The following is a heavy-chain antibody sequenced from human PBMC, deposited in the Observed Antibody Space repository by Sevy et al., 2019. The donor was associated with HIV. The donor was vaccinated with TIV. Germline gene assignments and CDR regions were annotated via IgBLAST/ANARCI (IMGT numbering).Heavy chain of an antibody. Sequence: GESLKISCKGSGYSFTSYWIGWVRQMPGKGLEWMGIIYPGDSDTRYSPSFQGQVTISADKSISPAYLQWSSLKASDTAMYYCAGYSGINGNDYYGMDVWGQGTTVTVSS. J-gene: IGHJ6*02. CDR1: GYSFTSYW. CDR2: IYPGDSDT. D-gene: IGHD1-26*01. V-gene: IGHV5-51*01. CDR3: AGYSGINGNDYYGMDV.